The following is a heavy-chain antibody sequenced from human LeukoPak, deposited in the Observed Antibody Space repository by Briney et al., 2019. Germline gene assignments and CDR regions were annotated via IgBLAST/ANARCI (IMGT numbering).Heavy chain of an antibody. CDR2: IYYMSKWYN. Sequence: SQTLSLTCDISGDSVSSKSATWTWIRQSPSRGLEWLGRIYYMSKWYNDYAVSVKSRITINPDTSKNQFSLQLNFVTPDDTAMYYCARGSHSSSWFFDYWGQGTLVTVSS. J-gene: IGHJ4*02. V-gene: IGHV6-1*01. CDR1: GDSVSSKSAT. D-gene: IGHD6-13*01. CDR3: ARGSHSSSWFFDY.